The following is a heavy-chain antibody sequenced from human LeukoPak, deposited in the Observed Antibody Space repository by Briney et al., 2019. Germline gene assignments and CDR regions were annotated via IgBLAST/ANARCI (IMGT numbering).Heavy chain of an antibody. J-gene: IGHJ5*02. CDR3: ARPSSPYGDYGWFDP. D-gene: IGHD4-17*01. CDR2: IIPILGIA. Sequence: ASVKVSCKASGGTFSSYAISWVRQAPGQGLEWMGRIIPILGIANYAQKFQGRVTITADKSTSTAYMELSSLRSEDTAVYYCARPSSPYGDYGWFDPWGQGTLVTVSS. V-gene: IGHV1-69*04. CDR1: GGTFSSYA.